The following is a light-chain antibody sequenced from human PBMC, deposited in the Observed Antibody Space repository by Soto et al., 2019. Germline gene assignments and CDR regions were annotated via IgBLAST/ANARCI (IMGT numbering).Light chain of an antibody. J-gene: IGLJ1*01. CDR3: SSYSSSSTSYV. V-gene: IGLV2-14*01. CDR1: TSDVGGYNY. Sequence: QSVLTQPASVSGSPGQSITISCTGTTSDVGGYNYVSWYQQHPGKAPKLMIYDVSNRPSGVSNRFSGSKSGNTASLTISGLQAEYEADYHCSSYSSSSTSYVFGTGTKVTVL. CDR2: DVS.